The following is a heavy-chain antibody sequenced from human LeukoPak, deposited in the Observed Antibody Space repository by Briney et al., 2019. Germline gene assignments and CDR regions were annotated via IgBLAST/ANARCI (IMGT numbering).Heavy chain of an antibody. CDR3: ARVSQGDDISTGYYYYYYYYMDV. CDR1: GYTFTNYD. CDR2: MNPSTGNT. D-gene: IGHD3-9*01. J-gene: IGHJ6*03. V-gene: IGHV1-8*01. Sequence: ASVKVSCKASGYTFTNYDIDWVRQATGQGLEWMGWMNPSTGNTGYAQKFQGRVTLTRNTSISTAYMELSSLRSEDTAVYYCARVSQGDDISTGYYYYYYYYMDVWGKGTTVTVSS.